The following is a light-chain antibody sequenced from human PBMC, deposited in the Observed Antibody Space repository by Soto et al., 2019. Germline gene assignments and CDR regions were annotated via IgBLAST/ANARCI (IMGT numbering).Light chain of an antibody. Sequence: DLQMTQSPSSLSASVEDRVTITCRTSQTINNYLNWYQQKPGKAPRLLIYAASTLQIGVPSRFTGSGSLTHFTLTFSSFQPEDFATYYCQLTHTTHRTFGQET. V-gene: IGKV1-39*01. J-gene: IGKJ1*01. CDR2: AAS. CDR1: QTINNY. CDR3: QLTHTTHRT.